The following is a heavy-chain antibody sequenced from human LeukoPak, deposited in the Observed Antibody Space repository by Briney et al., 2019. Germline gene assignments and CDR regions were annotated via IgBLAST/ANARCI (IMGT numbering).Heavy chain of an antibody. D-gene: IGHD2-8*01. V-gene: IGHV3-23*01. J-gene: IGHJ4*02. Sequence: GSLRLSCAASGFTFRSSAMSWVRQTPGKGLEWVSAISDSGGRTYYADSVKGRFTISRDNSKNTLYLQMNSLRAEDTAVYFCAKDRMVYGYWGQGTLVTVSS. CDR2: ISDSGGRT. CDR1: GFTFRSSA. CDR3: AKDRMVYGY.